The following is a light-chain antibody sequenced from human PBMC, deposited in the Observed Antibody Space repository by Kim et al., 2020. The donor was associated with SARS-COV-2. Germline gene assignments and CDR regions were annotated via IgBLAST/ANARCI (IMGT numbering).Light chain of an antibody. Sequence: AVGQTVTITCQGDRRINDYAAWYQQRPGQAPLLVAYGRNDRPSGIPGRFSASSSGNTASLTITGAQAEDEADYYCNSRDNGGHHLLFGGGTQLTVL. CDR3: NSRDNGGHHLL. V-gene: IGLV3-19*01. J-gene: IGLJ2*01. CDR1: RRINDY. CDR2: GRN.